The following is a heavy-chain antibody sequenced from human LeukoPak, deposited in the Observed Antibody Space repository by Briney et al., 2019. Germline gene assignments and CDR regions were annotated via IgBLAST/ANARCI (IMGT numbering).Heavy chain of an antibody. J-gene: IGHJ3*02. D-gene: IGHD5-18*01. V-gene: IGHV4-4*07. Sequence: SETLSLTCTVSGGSISSYYWSWIRQPAGKGPEWIGRIYTSGSTNYNPSLKSRVTMSVDTSKNQFSLKLSSVTAADTAVYYCARGSGYSYGSSPINAFDIWGQGTMVTVSS. CDR2: IYTSGST. CDR3: ARGSGYSYGSSPINAFDI. CDR1: GGSISSYY.